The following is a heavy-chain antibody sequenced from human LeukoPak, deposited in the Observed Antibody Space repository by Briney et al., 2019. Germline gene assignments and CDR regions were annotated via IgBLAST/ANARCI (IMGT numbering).Heavy chain of an antibody. V-gene: IGHV3-30*02. J-gene: IGHJ4*02. Sequence: PGGSLRLSCAASGFTFSSYGMHWVRQAPGKGLEWVAFIRYDGSNKYYADSVKGRFTISRDNAKNSLYLQMNSLRAEDTAVYYCARDQGPTGTPDYWGQGTLVTVSS. CDR3: ARDQGPTGTPDY. CDR1: GFTFSSYG. D-gene: IGHD1/OR15-1a*01. CDR2: IRYDGSNK.